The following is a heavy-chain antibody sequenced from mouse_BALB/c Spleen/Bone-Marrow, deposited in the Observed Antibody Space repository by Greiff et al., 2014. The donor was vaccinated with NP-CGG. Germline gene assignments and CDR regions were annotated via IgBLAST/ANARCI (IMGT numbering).Heavy chain of an antibody. J-gene: IGHJ2*01. CDR3: ARFTRDY. CDR2: INPGIGDI. V-gene: IGHV1-54*01. Sequence: QVQLQQSGDELVRPGTSVKVSCKASGYAFTNYLIEWFKQRPGQGLEWIGRINPGIGDIIYNEKFKGKATLTADKSSTTAYMQLSSLTSDDSAVYFCARFTRDYWGQGTTLTVSS. CDR1: GYAFTNYL.